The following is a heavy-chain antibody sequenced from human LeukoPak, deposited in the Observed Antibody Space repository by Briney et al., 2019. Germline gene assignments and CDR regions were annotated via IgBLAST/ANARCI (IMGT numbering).Heavy chain of an antibody. V-gene: IGHV3-74*01. D-gene: IGHD4-17*01. CDR2: INTDGSST. J-gene: IGHJ5*02. CDR1: GLTFSTYW. CDR3: ARPHVGTVSNGFDL. Sequence: GGSLRLSCAASGLTFSTYWMHWVRQAPGKGLVWVSRINTDGSSTSYADSVEGRFTISRDNAKNTLFLQMNSLRAEDTAVYYCARPHVGTVSNGFDLWGQGTLVTVSS.